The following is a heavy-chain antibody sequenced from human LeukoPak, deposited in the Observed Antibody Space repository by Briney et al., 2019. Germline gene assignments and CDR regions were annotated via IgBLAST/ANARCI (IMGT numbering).Heavy chain of an antibody. CDR2: IRYDGSNK. CDR1: GFTFSSYG. V-gene: IGHV3-30*02. CDR3: AKDQNRYYYYYMDV. Sequence: GESLKISCAASGFTFSSYGMHWVRQAPGKGLEWVAFIRYDGSNKYYADSVKGRFTISRDNSKNTLYLQMNSLRAEDTAVYYCAKDQNRYYYYYMDVWGKGTTVTVSS. J-gene: IGHJ6*03. D-gene: IGHD2/OR15-2a*01.